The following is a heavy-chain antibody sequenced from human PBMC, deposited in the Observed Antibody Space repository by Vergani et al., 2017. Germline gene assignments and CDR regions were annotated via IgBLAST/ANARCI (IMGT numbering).Heavy chain of an antibody. Sequence: EVQLVESGGGLVKPGGSLRLSCAASGFTFSSYSMNWVRQAPGKGLEWVSSISSSSSYIYYADSVKGRFTISRNNAKNSLYRQMNSLRAEDTAVYYCARWPYGGNSIFDYWGQGTLVSVSS. CDR3: ARWPYGGNSIFDY. CDR2: ISSSSSYI. CDR1: GFTFSSYS. D-gene: IGHD4-23*01. V-gene: IGHV3-21*01. J-gene: IGHJ4*02.